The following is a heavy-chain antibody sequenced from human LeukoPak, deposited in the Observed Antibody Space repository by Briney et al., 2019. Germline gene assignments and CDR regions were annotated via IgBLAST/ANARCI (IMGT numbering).Heavy chain of an antibody. CDR3: ARDGTTIGDDYFPN. Sequence: PGGSLGLSCAGSGFKFDDYGMSWVRQVPGKGLEWISAINWNGGSTHYADSVRGRFTISRDNARNSMFLHMNSLRAEDTALYFCARDGTTIGDDYFPNWGQGILVTVSS. D-gene: IGHD2/OR15-2a*01. CDR2: INWNGGST. CDR1: GFKFDDYG. J-gene: IGHJ4*02. V-gene: IGHV3-20*04.